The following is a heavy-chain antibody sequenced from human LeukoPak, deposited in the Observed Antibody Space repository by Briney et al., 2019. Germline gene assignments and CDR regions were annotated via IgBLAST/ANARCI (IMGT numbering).Heavy chain of an antibody. CDR1: GFTFSSHW. J-gene: IGHJ3*02. Sequence: PGGSLRLSCAASGFTFSSHWLSWVRQDPGKGLEWVANIKQDGSEKYYVDSVKGRFTISRDNAKNSLYLQMISLRAEDTAVYYCARESIYAFDIWGQGTMVTVSS. V-gene: IGHV3-7*01. D-gene: IGHD3-3*01. CDR3: ARESIYAFDI. CDR2: IKQDGSEK.